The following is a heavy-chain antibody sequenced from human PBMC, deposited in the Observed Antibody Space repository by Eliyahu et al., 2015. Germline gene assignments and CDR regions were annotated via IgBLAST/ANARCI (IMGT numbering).Heavy chain of an antibody. CDR2: IXHSGST. V-gene: IGHV4-34*01. CDR3: ARELRSYDFWSGYSSSFDY. D-gene: IGHD3-3*01. Sequence: QVQLQQWGAGLLKPSETLXLTCAVYGGXFXGXYWSWIRQPPGKGLEWIGEIXHSGSTNYNPSLKSRVTISVDTSKNQFSLKLSSVTAADTAVYYCARELRSYDFWSGYSSSFDYWGQGTLVTVSS. J-gene: IGHJ4*02. CDR1: GGXFXGXY.